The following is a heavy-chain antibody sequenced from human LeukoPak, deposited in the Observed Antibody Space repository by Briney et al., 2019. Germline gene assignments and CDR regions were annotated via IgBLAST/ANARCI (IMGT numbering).Heavy chain of an antibody. D-gene: IGHD2-8*01. V-gene: IGHV4-39*01. Sequence: SETLSLTCTVTGDSITSGAYYWGWIRQAPGKGLEWIGSIYFNGGSTYYNPSLKSRATISIDASNNQFSLNLSSLTAADTSVYCCARPLYPSWDWFDPWGPGTLVTVSS. CDR1: GDSITSGAYY. CDR2: IYFNGGST. J-gene: IGHJ5*02. CDR3: ARPLYPSWDWFDP.